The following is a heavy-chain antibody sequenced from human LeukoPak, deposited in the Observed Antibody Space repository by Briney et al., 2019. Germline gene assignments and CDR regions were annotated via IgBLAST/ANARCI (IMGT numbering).Heavy chain of an antibody. J-gene: IGHJ4*02. Sequence: GGSLRLSCATSGFTLSSYWMHWVRHVPGKGLEWLSRINNDGGSTIYADSVKGRFTISRDNAKNTLYLRLNSLRAEDTAVYYCARDRDIVATIDFDYWGQGTLVTVSS. CDR3: ARDRDIVATIDFDY. CDR1: GFTLSSYW. D-gene: IGHD5-12*01. V-gene: IGHV3-74*01. CDR2: INNDGGST.